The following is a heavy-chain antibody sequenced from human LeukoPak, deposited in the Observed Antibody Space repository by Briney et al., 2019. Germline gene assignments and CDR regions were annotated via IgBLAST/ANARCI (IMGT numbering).Heavy chain of an antibody. J-gene: IGHJ4*02. CDR2: ISYDGSNK. CDR1: GFTFSSYG. Sequence: PGGSLRLSCAASGFTFSSYGMHWVRQAPGKGLEWVAVISYDGSNKYYADSVKGRFTISRDNSKNTLYLQMNSLRAEDTAVYYCAKDWHGSGSYDYWGQGTLVTVSS. D-gene: IGHD3-10*01. CDR3: AKDWHGSGSYDY. V-gene: IGHV3-30*18.